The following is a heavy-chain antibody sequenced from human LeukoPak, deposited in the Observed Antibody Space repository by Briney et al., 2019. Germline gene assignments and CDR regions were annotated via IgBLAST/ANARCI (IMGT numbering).Heavy chain of an antibody. D-gene: IGHD2-15*01. CDR1: GGTFSSYA. V-gene: IGHV1-69*13. Sequence: ASVKVSCKASGGTFSSYAISWVRQAPGQGLEWMGGIIPIFGTANYAQKFQGRVTITADESTSTAYMELSSLRSEDTAVYYCARDREYCSGGSCYSNWFDPWGQGTLVTVSS. J-gene: IGHJ5*02. CDR2: IIPIFGTA. CDR3: ARDREYCSGGSCYSNWFDP.